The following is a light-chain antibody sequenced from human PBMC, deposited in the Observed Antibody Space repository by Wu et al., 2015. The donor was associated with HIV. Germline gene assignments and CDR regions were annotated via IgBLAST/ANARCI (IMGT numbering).Light chain of an antibody. Sequence: EIVLTQSPGTLSLSPGERATLSCRASQSVSSNYLAWYQQKPGQAPRLLIYGASSRATGIPDRFSGSGSGTDFTLSISRLEPEDFAVYYCQQYGTSPLTFGGDERGDQ. CDR1: QSVSSNY. V-gene: IGKV3-20*01. CDR3: QQYGTSPLT. J-gene: IGKJ4*01. CDR2: GAS.